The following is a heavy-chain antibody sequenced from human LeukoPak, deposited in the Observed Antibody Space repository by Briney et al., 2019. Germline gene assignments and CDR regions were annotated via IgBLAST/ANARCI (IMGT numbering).Heavy chain of an antibody. Sequence: SETLSLTCTVSGDSISSNRYYWGWIRQPPGKGLEWIGSIYYSGSTYYNPPLKSRVTISVDTSKNQFSLNLSSVTAADTAVYYCASHRSRIAAAGIVDYWGQGTLVTVSS. CDR2: IYYSGST. CDR3: ASHRSRIAAAGIVDY. D-gene: IGHD6-13*01. V-gene: IGHV4-39*01. J-gene: IGHJ4*02. CDR1: GDSISSNRYY.